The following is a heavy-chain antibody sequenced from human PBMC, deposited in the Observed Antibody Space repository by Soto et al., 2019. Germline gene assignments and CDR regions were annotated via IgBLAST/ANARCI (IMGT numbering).Heavy chain of an antibody. D-gene: IGHD6-6*01. CDR3: ARTRIAARPHDAFDI. CDR2: INPNSGGT. J-gene: IGHJ3*02. CDR1: GYTFTGYY. Sequence: ASVKVSCKASGYTFTGYYMHWVRQAPGQGLEWMGWINPNSGGTNYAQKFQGWVTMTRDTSISTAYMELSRLRSDDTAVYYCARTRIAARPHDAFDIWGQGTMVTVSS. V-gene: IGHV1-2*04.